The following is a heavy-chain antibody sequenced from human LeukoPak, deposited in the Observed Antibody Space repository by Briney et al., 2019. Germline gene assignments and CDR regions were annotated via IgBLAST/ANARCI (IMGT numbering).Heavy chain of an antibody. CDR3: AKDKAGGFDY. V-gene: IGHV3-23*01. D-gene: IGHD2-8*02. CDR2: LSANGANT. Sequence: GGSLRLSCAASGFAFNTYAMSWVRQAPGKGLEWVSALSANGANTYYADSVKGRFTISRDNSRNTLYLQMSSLRPEDTAEYYCAKDKAGGFDYWGQGTLVTVSS. CDR1: GFAFNTYA. J-gene: IGHJ4*02.